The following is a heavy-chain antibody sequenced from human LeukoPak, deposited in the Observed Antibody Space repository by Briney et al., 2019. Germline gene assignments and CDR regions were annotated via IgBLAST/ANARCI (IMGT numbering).Heavy chain of an antibody. V-gene: IGHV4-39*02. CDR1: GGSISSSSYY. Sequence: SETLSLTCTVSGGSISSSSYYWGWIRQPPGKGLEWIGSIYDSGSTYYNPSPKSRVTIAIATSKNQFSLKLSYVNAADTAVYYCATARNGVVPAPILGGGPWAYYYAMDVWGKGTTVTVSA. D-gene: IGHD2-2*02. J-gene: IGHJ6*04. CDR2: IYDSGST. CDR3: ATARNGVVPAPILGGGPWAYYYAMDV.